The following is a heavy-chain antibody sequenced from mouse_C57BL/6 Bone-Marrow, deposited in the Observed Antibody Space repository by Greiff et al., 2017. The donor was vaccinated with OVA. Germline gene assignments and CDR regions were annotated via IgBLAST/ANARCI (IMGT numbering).Heavy chain of an antibody. CDR3: AIRRGYDYDGFAY. V-gene: IGHV1-74*01. J-gene: IGHJ3*01. Sequence: QVQLQQPGAELVKPGASVKVSCKASGYTFTSYWMHWVKQRPGQGLEWIGRIHPSDSDTNYNQKFKGKATLTVDKSSSTAYMQLSSLTSEYSGVYYGAIRRGYDYDGFAYWGQGTLVTVSA. CDR1: GYTFTSYW. CDR2: IHPSDSDT. D-gene: IGHD2-4*01.